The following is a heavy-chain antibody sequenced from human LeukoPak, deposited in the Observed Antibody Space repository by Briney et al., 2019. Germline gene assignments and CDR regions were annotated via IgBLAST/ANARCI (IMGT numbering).Heavy chain of an antibody. CDR3: ARHAMVAAPIDY. D-gene: IGHD2-15*01. J-gene: IGHJ4*02. CDR1: GGSISSSGYY. V-gene: IGHV4-39*01. Sequence: SETLSLTCIVSGGSISSSGYYWGWIRQPPGKGLEWTGSMYHSGNTYYNPSLKSRVIISVDTSKNQFSLKLSSVTAADTAVYYCARHAMVAAPIDYWGQGTLVTVSS. CDR2: MYHSGNT.